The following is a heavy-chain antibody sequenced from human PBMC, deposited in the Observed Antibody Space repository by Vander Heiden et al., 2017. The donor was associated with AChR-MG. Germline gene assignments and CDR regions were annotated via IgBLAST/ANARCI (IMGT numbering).Heavy chain of an antibody. Sequence: EVQLLESGGGLVQPGGSLRLSCAASGFTFSSYARSWVRQAPGKGVEWVSTISGSDGSTYYADSVKGRFTISRDNSKNTLYLQMNSLRAEDTAVYYCAKTWGAHLAVAGYDYWGQGTLVTVSS. CDR3: AKTWGAHLAVAGYDY. J-gene: IGHJ4*02. D-gene: IGHD6-19*01. CDR2: ISGSDGST. V-gene: IGHV3-23*01. CDR1: GFTFSSYA.